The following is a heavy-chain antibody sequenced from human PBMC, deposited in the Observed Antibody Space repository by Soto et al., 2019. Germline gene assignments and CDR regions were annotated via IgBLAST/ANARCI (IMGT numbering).Heavy chain of an antibody. J-gene: IGHJ6*02. Sequence: PSETLSLTCAVYGGSFSGYYWSWIRQPPGKGLEWIGEINHSGSTNYNPSLKSRVTISVDTSKNQFSLKLSSVTAADTAVYYCARDLLGTYYDGSGSHLPTYSYYYYGMDVWGQGTTVTVSS. D-gene: IGHD3-10*01. V-gene: IGHV4-34*01. CDR1: GGSFSGYY. CDR2: INHSGST. CDR3: ARDLLGTYYDGSGSHLPTYSYYYYGMDV.